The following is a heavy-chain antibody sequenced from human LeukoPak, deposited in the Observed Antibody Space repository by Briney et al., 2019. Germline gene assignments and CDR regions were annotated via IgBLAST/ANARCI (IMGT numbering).Heavy chain of an antibody. J-gene: IGHJ4*02. D-gene: IGHD5-24*01. CDR3: TRVGYIDEGIDY. V-gene: IGHV3-7*04. Sequence: GGSLRLSCVASGFPFSSYWMTWVRQAPGKGLEWVANIKQDGSKKSYVDSVKGRFTISRDNAKNSLYLQMNSLRAEDTAIYYRTRVGYIDEGIDYWGQGTQVTVSS. CDR2: IKQDGSKK. CDR1: GFPFSSYW.